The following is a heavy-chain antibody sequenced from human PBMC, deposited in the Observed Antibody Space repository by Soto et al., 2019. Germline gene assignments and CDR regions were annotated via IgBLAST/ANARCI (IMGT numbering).Heavy chain of an antibody. CDR2: IYHSGST. V-gene: IGHV4-4*02. D-gene: IGHD7-27*01. J-gene: IGHJ3*02. CDR3: ARRKQLGMTPLDAFDI. CDR1: GGSISSSNW. Sequence: SETLSLTCAVSGGSISSSNWWSWVRQPPGKGLEWIGEIYHSGSTNYNPSLKSRVTISVDKSKNQFSLKLSSVTAADTAVYYCARRKQLGMTPLDAFDIWGQGTMGTVSS.